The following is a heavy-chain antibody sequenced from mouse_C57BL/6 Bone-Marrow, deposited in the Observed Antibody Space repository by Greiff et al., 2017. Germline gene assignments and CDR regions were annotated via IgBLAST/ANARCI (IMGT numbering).Heavy chain of an antibody. J-gene: IGHJ4*01. Sequence: EVKLVESGPSLVRPSQTLSLTCTVTGFSINSDCYWIWIRQFPGNKLEYIGYTFYSGITYYNSSLESRTYITRDTSKNQFSLKLSSVTTEDTATYYCARGEGLYYDYYGYAMDYWGQGTSVTVSS. CDR3: ARGEGLYYDYYGYAMDY. CDR1: GFSINSDCY. V-gene: IGHV3-3*01. D-gene: IGHD2-4*01. CDR2: TFYSGIT.